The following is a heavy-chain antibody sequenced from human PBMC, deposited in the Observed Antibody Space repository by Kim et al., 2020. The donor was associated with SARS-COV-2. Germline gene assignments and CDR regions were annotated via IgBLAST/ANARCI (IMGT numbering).Heavy chain of an antibody. CDR3: ARAHRTIFGVVEFMDV. Sequence: SETLSLTCTVSGGSISSGGYYWSWMRQHPGKGRVWIGYIYYSGSTYYNPSLKSRVTISVDTSKNQFSLKLSSVTAADTAVYYCARAHRTIFGVVEFMDVWGPGTTVTVSS. J-gene: IGHJ6*02. D-gene: IGHD3-3*01. V-gene: IGHV4-31*03. CDR1: GGSISSGGYY. CDR2: IYYSGST.